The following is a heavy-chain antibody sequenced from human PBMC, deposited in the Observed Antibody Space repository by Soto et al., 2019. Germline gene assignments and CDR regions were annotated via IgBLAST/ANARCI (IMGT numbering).Heavy chain of an antibody. J-gene: IGHJ4*02. Sequence: EVQLLESGGGLVQPGGSLRLSCAASGFTFSNYAVTWVRQAPGKGLEWVSTISGSGGSTYYAGSVKGRFTISRDNAKNTLYLQMNSRRAEDTAVYYCAKDQGSSWYEIDSWGQGTLVTVSS. D-gene: IGHD6-13*01. V-gene: IGHV3-23*01. CDR1: GFTFSNYA. CDR3: AKDQGSSWYEIDS. CDR2: ISGSGGST.